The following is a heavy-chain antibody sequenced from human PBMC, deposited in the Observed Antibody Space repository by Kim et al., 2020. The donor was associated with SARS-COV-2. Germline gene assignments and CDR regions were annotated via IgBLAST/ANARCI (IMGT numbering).Heavy chain of an antibody. CDR2: ISYSGNP. CDR3: ARGQPLDY. J-gene: IGHJ4*02. Sequence: SETLSLTCSVSGGSISSGGKFWTWIRQHPAKGLEWIGYISYSGNPHYSPSLRSRVSISLQTSENQFSLKLTSVTAADTAVYYCARGQPLDYWGQGILVTVSS. D-gene: IGHD2-2*01. CDR1: GGSISSGGKF. V-gene: IGHV4-31*03.